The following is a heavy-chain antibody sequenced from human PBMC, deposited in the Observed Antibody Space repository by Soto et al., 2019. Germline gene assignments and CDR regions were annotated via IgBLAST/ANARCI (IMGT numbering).Heavy chain of an antibody. D-gene: IGHD3-22*01. V-gene: IGHV6-1*01. Sequence: PSQTRSLTCALSGDRVSSNSASWNWIRQSPSRGLEWLGRTYYRYKWYNDYAVSVKSRITISPDTSKNQFSLKVNSVTAADTAVYYCSRVYYDSDGILVDGELGDGTGDSDS. CDR2: TYYRYKWYN. J-gene: IGHJ5*01. CDR3: SRVYYDSDGILVDGELGDGTGDSDS. CDR1: GDRVSSNSAS.